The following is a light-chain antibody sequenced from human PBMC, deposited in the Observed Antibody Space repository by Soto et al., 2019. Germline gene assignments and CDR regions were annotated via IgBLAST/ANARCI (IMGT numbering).Light chain of an antibody. CDR2: KAS. J-gene: IGKJ1*01. V-gene: IGKV1-5*03. CDR3: QQYSTYPWT. CDR1: QTISTL. Sequence: DIQMTQSPSTLSASVGDRVTITCRASQTISTLLAWYQQRPGKAPNLLIYKASSLESGVPSRFSGSGSGTEFTLTISSLQPDDFATYFCQQYSTYPWTFGQGTMVDI.